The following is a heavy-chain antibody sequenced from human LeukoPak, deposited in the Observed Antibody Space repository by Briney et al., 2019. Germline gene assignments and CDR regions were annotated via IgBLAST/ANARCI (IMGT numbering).Heavy chain of an antibody. CDR2: IYHSGST. J-gene: IGHJ3*02. CDR1: GYSISSGYY. Sequence: PSETLSLTCAVSGYSISSGYYWGWIRQPPGKELEWIGSIYHSGSTYYNPSLKSRVTISVDTSKNQFSLKLSSVTAADTAVYYCATDILTGYHAFDIWGQGTMVTVSS. CDR3: ATDILTGYHAFDI. D-gene: IGHD3-9*01. V-gene: IGHV4-38-2*01.